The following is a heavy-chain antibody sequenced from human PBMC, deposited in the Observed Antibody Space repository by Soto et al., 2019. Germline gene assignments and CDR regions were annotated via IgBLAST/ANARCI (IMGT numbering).Heavy chain of an antibody. V-gene: IGHV4-59*01. CDR1: NGSITSYY. CDR2: IYYSGST. D-gene: IGHD6-19*01. CDR3: ARDRAPVAGTNYYYYYGMDV. J-gene: IGHJ6*02. Sequence: QVQLQESGPGLVKPSETLSLTCTVSNGSITSYYWSWIRQPPGKGLEWIGYIYYSGSTSYNPSLKSRVTISVDTSKNQFSLKVYSVTAADTAVYYCARDRAPVAGTNYYYYYGMDVWGQGTTVTVSS.